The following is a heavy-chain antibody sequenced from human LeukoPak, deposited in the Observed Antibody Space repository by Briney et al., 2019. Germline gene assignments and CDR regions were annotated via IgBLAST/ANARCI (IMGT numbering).Heavy chain of an antibody. CDR2: IKQDGSEK. J-gene: IGHJ3*02. CDR3: ARAPDGEDAFDI. V-gene: IGHV3-7*01. CDR1: GFTFTTYG. Sequence: QPGGSLRLSCVASGFTFTTYGMNWVRQAPGKGLEWVANIKQDGSEKYYVDSVKGRFTISKDNAKNSLYLQMNSLRAEDTAVYYCARAPDGEDAFDIWGQGTMVTVSS.